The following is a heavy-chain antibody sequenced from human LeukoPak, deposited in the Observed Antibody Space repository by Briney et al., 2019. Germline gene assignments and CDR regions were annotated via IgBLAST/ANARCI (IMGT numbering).Heavy chain of an antibody. D-gene: IGHD1-1*01. V-gene: IGHV3-23*01. J-gene: IGHJ4*02. Sequence: GGSLRLSCAASGFTFSSHAMSWVRQAPGKGLEWVSAISGSGGSTYYADSVKGRFTISRDDVKNMLYLQMNSLRVEDTGLYYCSTVEHFWGQGTLVTVSS. CDR1: GFTFSSHA. CDR2: ISGSGGST. CDR3: STVEHF.